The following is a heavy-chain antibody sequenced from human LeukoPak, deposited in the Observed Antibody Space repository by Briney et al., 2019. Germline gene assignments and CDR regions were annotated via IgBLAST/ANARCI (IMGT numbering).Heavy chain of an antibody. Sequence: SETLSLTCTVSGGSISSYYWSWIRQPPGKGLEWIGYIYYSGSTNYNPSLKSRVTISVDTSKNQFSLKLSSVTAADAAVYYCASTYTGAAAIDYWGQGTLVTVSS. D-gene: IGHD6-13*01. CDR1: GGSISSYY. V-gene: IGHV4-59*08. CDR3: ASTYTGAAAIDY. J-gene: IGHJ4*02. CDR2: IYYSGST.